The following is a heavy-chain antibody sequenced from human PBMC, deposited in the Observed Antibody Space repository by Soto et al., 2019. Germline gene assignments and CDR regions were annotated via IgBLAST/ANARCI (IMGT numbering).Heavy chain of an antibody. CDR2: IHYTGIT. D-gene: IGHD3-10*01. CDR3: ARHRRAVVDYYGSGNKEWGGSLSHSYYYYYMDV. J-gene: IGHJ6*03. CDR1: GVSVTSGSYY. V-gene: IGHV4-61*03. Sequence: PSETLSLTCSVSGVSVTSGSYYWTWIRQPPGKGLEWIGYIHYTGITTYNPSLNSRVSMSIDTSKRLFSLNMNSVTAADTAVYYCARHRRAVVDYYGSGNKEWGGSLSHSYYYYYMDVWGKGTTVTVSS.